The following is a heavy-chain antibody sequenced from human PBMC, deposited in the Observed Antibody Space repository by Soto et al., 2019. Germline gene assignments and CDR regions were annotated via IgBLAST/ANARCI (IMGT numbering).Heavy chain of an antibody. Sequence: QVTLKESGPVLVKPTETLTLTCTVSGFSLRNERMGVSWLRQRPGKALEWLAHIFSNDANSSTTSLKSRLTSAKGTSKSQVVLTMANMDPVDTATYRCARIRYGDYVHLYFDLWGRGTRVTVSS. D-gene: IGHD4-17*01. CDR1: GFSLRNERMG. CDR3: ARIRYGDYVHLYFDL. V-gene: IGHV2-26*01. CDR2: IFSNDAN. J-gene: IGHJ2*01.